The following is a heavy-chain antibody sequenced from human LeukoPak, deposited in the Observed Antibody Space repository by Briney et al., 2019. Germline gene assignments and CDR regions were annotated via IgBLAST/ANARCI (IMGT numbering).Heavy chain of an antibody. V-gene: IGHV3-64*01. J-gene: IGHJ4*02. Sequence: PGGSLRLSCAAAGFTFSSYAMYWVRQAPGKRLEYVSAIGSHGGSPCYANSVKGRFTISRDNSKNTLYLQMGSLRAEDMAVYYCARVRGSGPYDALDYWGQGTLVAVSS. D-gene: IGHD3-10*01. CDR3: ARVRGSGPYDALDY. CDR1: GFTFSSYA. CDR2: IGSHGGSP.